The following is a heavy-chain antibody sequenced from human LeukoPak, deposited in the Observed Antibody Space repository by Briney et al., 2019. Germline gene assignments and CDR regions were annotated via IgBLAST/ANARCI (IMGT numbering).Heavy chain of an antibody. CDR3: ARNTAALSHTTI. CDR2: IYYSGST. D-gene: IGHD6-13*01. Sequence: SETLSLTCTVSGVSISSYYWSWLRQPPGKGLEWIGYIYYSGSTNYKPSLKSRVTISVDTSKNQFSLKLSSVTAADTAVYYCARNTAALSHTTIWGQGTLVTVFS. CDR1: GVSISSYY. J-gene: IGHJ4*02. V-gene: IGHV4-59*08.